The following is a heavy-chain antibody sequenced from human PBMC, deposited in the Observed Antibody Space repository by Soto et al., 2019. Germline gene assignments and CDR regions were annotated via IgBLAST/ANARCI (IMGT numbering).Heavy chain of an antibody. CDR1: GYTFTSYG. CDR2: ISAYNGNT. V-gene: IGHV1-18*04. Sequence: ASVKVSCKASGYTFTSYGISWVRQAPGQGLEWMGWISAYNGNTNYAQKLQGRVTMTTDTSTSTAYMELRSLRSDDTAVYYCARGKGYCSGGSCYLAALSDYCGQGTMVTVST. CDR3: ARGKGYCSGGSCYLAALSDY. D-gene: IGHD2-15*01. J-gene: IGHJ4*02.